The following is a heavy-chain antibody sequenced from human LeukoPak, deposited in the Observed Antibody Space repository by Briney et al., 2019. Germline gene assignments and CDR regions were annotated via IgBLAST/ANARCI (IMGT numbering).Heavy chain of an antibody. CDR2: IRYDGSNK. D-gene: IGHD3-9*01. V-gene: IGHV3-30*02. Sequence: GGSLRLSCAASGFTFSSDGMHWVRQAPGKGLEWVAFIRYDGSNKYYADSVKGRFTISRDNSKNTLYLQMNSLRAEDPAVYYCAKIPLRYFDWREFDPWGQGTLVTVSS. J-gene: IGHJ5*02. CDR1: GFTFSSDG. CDR3: AKIPLRYFDWREFDP.